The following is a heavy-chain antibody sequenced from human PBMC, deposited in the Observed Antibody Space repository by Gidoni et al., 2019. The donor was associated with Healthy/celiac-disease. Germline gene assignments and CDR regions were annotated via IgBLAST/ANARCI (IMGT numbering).Heavy chain of an antibody. CDR1: GLPFSSYA. CDR3: AKFEYDSSGYSSMLVPYYYYGMDV. V-gene: IGHV3-23*01. Sequence: EVQLLASGGGLVQPGGSLRLSWAASGLPFSSYAMSWFRHAPGKGLGLVSEISGRGGSTYYADSVKGRFTISRDNSKNTLYLQMNSLRAEDTAVYYCAKFEYDSSGYSSMLVPYYYYGMDVWGQGTTVTVSS. J-gene: IGHJ6*02. CDR2: ISGRGGST. D-gene: IGHD3-22*01.